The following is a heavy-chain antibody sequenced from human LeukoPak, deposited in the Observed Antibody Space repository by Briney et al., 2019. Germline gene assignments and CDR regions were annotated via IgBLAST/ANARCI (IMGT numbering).Heavy chain of an antibody. V-gene: IGHV3-33*01. D-gene: IGHD6-13*01. CDR1: GFAFSISG. Sequence: GGSLRLSCAASGFAFSISGMHWVRQAPGKGLEWVAIIWYDGSNKYYADSVKGRFSISRDTSKNTLYLQMNSLRAEDTAVYYCARIAAPGSGPFYYWGQGTLVIVSS. CDR2: IWYDGSNK. CDR3: ARIAAPGSGPFYY. J-gene: IGHJ4*02.